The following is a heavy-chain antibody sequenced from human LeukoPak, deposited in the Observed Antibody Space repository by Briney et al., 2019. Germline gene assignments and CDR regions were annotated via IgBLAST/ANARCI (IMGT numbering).Heavy chain of an antibody. CDR3: ARALVAAAGMSFGY. Sequence: ASVKVSCKASGYTFTSYGISWVRQAPGQGLEWMGWISAYNGNTNYAQKLQGRVTMTTDTSTSTAYMELRSLRSGDTSVYYCARALVAAAGMSFGYWGQGTLVTVSS. V-gene: IGHV1-18*01. D-gene: IGHD6-13*01. J-gene: IGHJ4*02. CDR2: ISAYNGNT. CDR1: GYTFTSYG.